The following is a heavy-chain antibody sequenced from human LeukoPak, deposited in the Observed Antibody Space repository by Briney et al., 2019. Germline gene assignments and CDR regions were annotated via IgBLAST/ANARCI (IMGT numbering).Heavy chain of an antibody. J-gene: IGHJ4*02. CDR3: ARWGRADCSSTSCYMDFDS. CDR2: INTDGIST. D-gene: IGHD2-2*02. Sequence: PGGSLRLSCAASGFTFNNYWMHWVRQAPGKGLVWVSRINTDGISTNYADSVKGRFTISRDNAKNTLYLQMNSLRAEDTAVYYCARWGRADCSSTSCYMDFDSWGQGTLVTVSS. V-gene: IGHV3-74*01. CDR1: GFTFNNYW.